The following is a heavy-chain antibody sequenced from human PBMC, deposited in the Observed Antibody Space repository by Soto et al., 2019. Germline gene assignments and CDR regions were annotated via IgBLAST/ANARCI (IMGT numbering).Heavy chain of an antibody. J-gene: IGHJ3*02. CDR3: ARFYDYIWGSPLQAAFDI. CDR1: GFTFSDYY. Sequence: QVQLVESGGGLVKHGGSLRLSCAASGFTFSDYYMSWIRQAPGKGLEWVSYISSSGSTIYYADSVKGRFTISRDNAKNSLYLQMNSLRAEDTAVYYCARFYDYIWGSPLQAAFDIWGQGTMVTVSS. D-gene: IGHD3-16*01. CDR2: ISSSGSTI. V-gene: IGHV3-11*01.